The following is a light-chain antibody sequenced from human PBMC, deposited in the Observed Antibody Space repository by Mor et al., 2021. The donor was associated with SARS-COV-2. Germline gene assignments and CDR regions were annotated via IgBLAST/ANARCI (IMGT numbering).Light chain of an antibody. CDR2: EVD. CDR3: SSYGGSSDLI. Sequence: GTSRDVGGYRFVSWYQKYPGKAPRLIIYEVDKRPSGVPGRFSGSKSGNTASLTVSGVQADDEADYFCSSYGGSSDLIFGGGTKL. CDR1: SRDVGGYRF. J-gene: IGLJ2*01. V-gene: IGLV2-8*01.